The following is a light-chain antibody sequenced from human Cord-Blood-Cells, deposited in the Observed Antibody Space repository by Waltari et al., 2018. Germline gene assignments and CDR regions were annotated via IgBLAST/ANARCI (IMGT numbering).Light chain of an antibody. J-gene: IGLJ1*01. CDR2: EVS. V-gene: IGLV2-8*01. Sequence: SALTLPPSASASPGQSVTISCSGTRSDVGGYNYVSWYQQHPDKDPKLMLYEVSKRPSGVPDRFSGSKSGNTASLTVSGLQAENEADYYCSSYAGSNNVVFGTGTKVTVL. CDR3: SSYAGSNNVV. CDR1: RSDVGGYNY.